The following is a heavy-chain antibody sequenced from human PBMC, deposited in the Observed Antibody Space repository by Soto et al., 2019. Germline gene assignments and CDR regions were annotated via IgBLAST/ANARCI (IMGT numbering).Heavy chain of an antibody. Sequence: PAETLYLTCTVSGCSISSYDWGWILQPPGKGLEWIGYIYYSGSTNYNPSLKSRVTISVDTSKNQFSLKLSSVTAADTAVYYCAREEPGWYFDYWGQGTLVTVSS. D-gene: IGHD6-19*01. V-gene: IGHV4-59*01. J-gene: IGHJ4*02. CDR1: GCSISSYD. CDR2: IYYSGST. CDR3: AREEPGWYFDY.